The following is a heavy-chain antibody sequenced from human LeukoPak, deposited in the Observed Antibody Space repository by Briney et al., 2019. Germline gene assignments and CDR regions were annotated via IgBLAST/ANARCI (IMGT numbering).Heavy chain of an antibody. CDR2: ISAYNGNT. Sequence: ASVKVSCKASGYRFTSYGISWVRQAPGQGLEWMGWISAYNGNTNYAQKLQGRVTMTTDTSTSTAYMELRSLRSDDAAVYYCARGGDGDILTGLVFDYWGQGTLVTVSS. CDR1: GYRFTSYG. V-gene: IGHV1-18*01. J-gene: IGHJ4*02. CDR3: ARGGDGDILTGLVFDY. D-gene: IGHD3-9*01.